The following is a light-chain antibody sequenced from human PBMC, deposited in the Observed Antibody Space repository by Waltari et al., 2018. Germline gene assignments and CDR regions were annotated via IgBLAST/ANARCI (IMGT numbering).Light chain of an antibody. CDR3: MQALQTPLT. V-gene: IGKV2-28*01. CDR2: SGS. Sequence: DVVMTHSPLFLPVTPGHPPPIPCRSSQTLLNSNGYNYLDWFLQKPGQSPQLLIYSGSNRASGVPDRFSGSGSGTDFTLKISRVEAEDVGIYYCMQALQTPLTFGGGTKVEIK. J-gene: IGKJ4*01. CDR1: QTLLNSNGYNY.